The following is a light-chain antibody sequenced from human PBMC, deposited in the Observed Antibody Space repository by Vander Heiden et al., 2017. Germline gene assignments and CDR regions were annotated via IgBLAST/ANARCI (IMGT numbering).Light chain of an antibody. Sequence: DIQLTQSPSFLSASVGDRVTITCRASQAISTHLGWYQQRPGRPPKLLIYGATTLQSGVPSRFSGSGSGTEFTLTISSLRPEDFATYYCQKLLTYPLTFGGGNKVEIK. CDR1: QAISTH. CDR3: QKLLTYPLT. J-gene: IGKJ4*01. CDR2: GAT. V-gene: IGKV1-9*01.